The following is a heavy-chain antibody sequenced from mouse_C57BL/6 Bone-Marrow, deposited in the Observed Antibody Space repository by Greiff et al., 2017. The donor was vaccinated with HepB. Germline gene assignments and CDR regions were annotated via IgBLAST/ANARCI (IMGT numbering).Heavy chain of an antibody. J-gene: IGHJ4*01. D-gene: IGHD1-1*01. CDR2: IHPSDSDT. Sequence: VKLQQPGAELVKPGASVKVSCKASGYTFTSYWMHWVKQRPGQGLEWIGRIHPSDSDTNYNQKFKGKATLTVDKSSSTAYMQLSSLTSEDSAVYYCAIHYGSSPYAMDYWGQGTSVTVSS. V-gene: IGHV1-74*01. CDR3: AIHYGSSPYAMDY. CDR1: GYTFTSYW.